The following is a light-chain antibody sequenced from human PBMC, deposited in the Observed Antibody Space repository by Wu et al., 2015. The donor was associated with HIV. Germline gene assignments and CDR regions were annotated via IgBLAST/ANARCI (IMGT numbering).Light chain of an antibody. CDR3: HQRSTWPQT. CDR2: DSS. J-gene: IGKJ2*01. V-gene: IGKV3-11*01. Sequence: EIVLTQSPGTLSLSPGDRATLSCRASQSVSNFLAWYQQKPGQSPRLLIYDSSKRATGIPARFSGSGSGTDFTLTINSLEPEDFAVYYCHQRSTWPQTFGQGTKLEIQ. CDR1: QSVSNF.